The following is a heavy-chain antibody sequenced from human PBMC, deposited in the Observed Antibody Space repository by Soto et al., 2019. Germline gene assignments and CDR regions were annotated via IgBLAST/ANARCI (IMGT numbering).Heavy chain of an antibody. D-gene: IGHD6-6*01. CDR2: IHYSGVT. CDR3: ARDRAEGSSSTPAGGMDV. CDR1: GGSIRTYY. V-gene: IGHV4-59*01. J-gene: IGHJ6*02. Sequence: ETLSLTCSVSGGSIRTYYWNWIRQPPGGGLEWIAYIHYSGVTNYSPSLRGRVSISIDRSNNEFSLKVSSVTAADTAVYYCARDRAEGSSSTPAGGMDVWGPGTTVTVSS.